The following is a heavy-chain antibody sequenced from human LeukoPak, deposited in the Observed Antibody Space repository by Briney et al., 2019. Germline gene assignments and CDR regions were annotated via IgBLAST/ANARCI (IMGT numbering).Heavy chain of an antibody. Sequence: PGGSLRLSCAASGFTFSSYAMHWVRQAPGKGLEWVAVIWYDGSNKYYADSVKGRFTISRDNSKNTLYLQMNSLRAEDTAVYYCARALYYDILTGYLGYWGQGTLVTVSS. J-gene: IGHJ4*02. CDR1: GFTFSSYA. V-gene: IGHV3-33*08. CDR2: IWYDGSNK. CDR3: ARALYYDILTGYLGY. D-gene: IGHD3-9*01.